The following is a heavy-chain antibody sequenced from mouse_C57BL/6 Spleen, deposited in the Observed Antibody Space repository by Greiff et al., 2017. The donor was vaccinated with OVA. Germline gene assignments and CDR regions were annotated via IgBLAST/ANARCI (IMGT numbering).Heavy chain of an antibody. V-gene: IGHV2-2*01. J-gene: IGHJ4*01. CDR1: GFSLTSYG. CDR2: IWSGGST. Sequence: QVQLKQSGPGLVQPSQSLSITCTVSGFSLTSYGVHWVRQSPGKGLEWLGVIWSGGSTDYNAAFISRLSISKDNSKSQVFFKMNSLQADDTAIYDCARRIYYGNDDAMDYWGQGTSVTVSS. D-gene: IGHD2-2*01. CDR3: ARRIYYGNDDAMDY.